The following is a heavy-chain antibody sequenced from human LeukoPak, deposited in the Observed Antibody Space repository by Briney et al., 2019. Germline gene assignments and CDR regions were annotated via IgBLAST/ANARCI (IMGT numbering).Heavy chain of an antibody. D-gene: IGHD6-19*01. V-gene: IGHV3-30*02. CDR1: GFTFSSNG. J-gene: IGHJ6*03. CDR2: IQYDGSKK. CDR3: AKGSKAVLFTRDHYMDV. Sequence: GGSLRLSCVASGFTFSSNGMHWVRQAPGKGLEWVTFIQYDGSKKYYADSVKGRFTISRDNSKNTLYLQMNSLRAEDTAVYYCAKGSKAVLFTRDHYMDVWGKGTTVTISS.